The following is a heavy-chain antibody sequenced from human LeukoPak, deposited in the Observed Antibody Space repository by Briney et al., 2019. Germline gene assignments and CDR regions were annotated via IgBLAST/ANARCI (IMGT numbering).Heavy chain of an antibody. V-gene: IGHV3-66*02. D-gene: IGHD1-14*01. CDR2: IYSDDRA. J-gene: IGHJ6*03. Sequence: GSLILSCVASGFTVSRNVMSWVRQAPGKGLEWVSLIYSDDRAFYADSVKGRFTISRNNSKNTLFLQMSSLKPEDTAIYYCARDLAGFQEPRYYYYMDVWGKGTTVTVSS. CDR3: ARDLAGFQEPRYYYYMDV. CDR1: GFTVSRNV.